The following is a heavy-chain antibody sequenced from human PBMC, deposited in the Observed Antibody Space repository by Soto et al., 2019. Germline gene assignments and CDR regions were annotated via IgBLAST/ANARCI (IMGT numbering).Heavy chain of an antibody. CDR2: INHSGST. D-gene: IGHD4-4*01. J-gene: IGHJ5*02. Sequence: SETLSLTCAVYGGSFSGYYWSWIRQPPGKGLEWIGEINHSGSTNYNPSLKSRVTISVDTSKNQFSLKLSSVTAADTAVYYCARALGTLDYSGNLHWFDPWGQGTLVT. CDR3: ARALGTLDYSGNLHWFDP. CDR1: GGSFSGYY. V-gene: IGHV4-34*01.